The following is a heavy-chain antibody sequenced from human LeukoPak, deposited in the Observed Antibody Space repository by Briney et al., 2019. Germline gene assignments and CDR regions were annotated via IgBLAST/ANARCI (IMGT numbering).Heavy chain of an antibody. Sequence: GESLKISCKGSGYSFTSYWIGWVRQMPGKGLEWMGIIYPGDSDTRYSPSFQGQVTISADKSISTAYLQRSSLKASDTAMYYCARHRYYYDSSGYYPDYWGQGTLVTVSS. CDR2: IYPGDSDT. J-gene: IGHJ4*02. CDR1: GYSFTSYW. CDR3: ARHRYYYDSSGYYPDY. D-gene: IGHD3-22*01. V-gene: IGHV5-51*01.